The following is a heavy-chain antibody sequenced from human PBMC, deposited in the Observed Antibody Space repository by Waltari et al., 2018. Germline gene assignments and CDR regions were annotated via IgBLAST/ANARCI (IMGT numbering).Heavy chain of an antibody. CDR3: VRPGNMSPLDF. Sequence: QVQLQESGPGLVRPSETLSLTCAVSADSFTTYYYNWVRQAPGKGLEWIGFIYAGRGDTNYNPSLKSRVTFSIDASKRQFSLRLTSVTAADTAVYYCVRPGNMSPLDFWGQGVLVTVSS. CDR2: IYAGRGDT. V-gene: IGHV4-4*08. CDR1: ADSFTTYY. J-gene: IGHJ4*02.